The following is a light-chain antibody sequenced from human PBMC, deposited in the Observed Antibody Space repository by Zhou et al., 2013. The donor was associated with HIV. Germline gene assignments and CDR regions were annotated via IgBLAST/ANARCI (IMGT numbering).Light chain of an antibody. CDR1: QSIGDY. V-gene: IGKV3-20*01. J-gene: IGKJ2*01. CDR2: GAS. Sequence: EIVLTQSPATLSLSPGERATLSCRASQSIGDYLAWYQQKPGQAPRLLIFGASRRATGIAERFSGSGSGTDFTLTISRLEPEDFAVYYCQQYGSSPSTFGQGTKLEI. CDR3: QQYGSSPST.